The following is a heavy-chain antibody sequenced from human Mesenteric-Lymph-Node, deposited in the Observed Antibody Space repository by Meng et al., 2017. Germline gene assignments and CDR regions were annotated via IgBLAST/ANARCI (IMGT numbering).Heavy chain of an antibody. CDR1: DFTFSSYA. Sequence: GGSLRLSCTASDFTFSSYAMYWVRQAPGKGLEWVAVISYDGSNKYYADSVKGRFTISRDNSKNTLYLQMNSLRAEDTAVYYCLTTSQSFIVDWGQGTLVTVSS. D-gene: IGHD4-17*01. V-gene: IGHV3-30*19. J-gene: IGHJ4*02. CDR2: ISYDGSNK. CDR3: LTTSQSFIVD.